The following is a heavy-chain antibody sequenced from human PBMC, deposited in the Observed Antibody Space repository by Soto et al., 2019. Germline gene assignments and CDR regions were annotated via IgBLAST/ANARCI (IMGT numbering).Heavy chain of an antibody. V-gene: IGHV4-34*01. CDR1: GGSFSGYY. J-gene: IGHJ4*02. CDR2: INHSGST. CDR3: ARLREGYYYAYERGIYFDY. D-gene: IGHD3-10*01. Sequence: QVQLQQWGAGLLKPSETLSLTCAVYGGSFSGYYWCWIRQPPGKGLEWIGEINHSGSTNYNPSLKSRVTISVDTSKNQFSLKLSSVTAADTAVYYCARLREGYYYAYERGIYFDYWGQGTLVTVSS.